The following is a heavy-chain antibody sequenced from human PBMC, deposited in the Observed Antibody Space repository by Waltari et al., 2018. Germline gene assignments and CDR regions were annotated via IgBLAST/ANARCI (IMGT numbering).Heavy chain of an antibody. Sequence: QVQLQESGPGLVKPSETLSLTCTVSGGSISSYYWSWIRQPAGKGLEWIGRIYTSGSTNYNPALKGRVTMSVDTSKNQFSLKLSSVTAADTAVYYCARDKAGGDDFWSGYYKRWGQGTLVTVSS. J-gene: IGHJ4*02. CDR3: ARDKAGGDDFWSGYYKR. CDR1: GGSISSYY. D-gene: IGHD3-3*01. CDR2: IYTSGST. V-gene: IGHV4-4*07.